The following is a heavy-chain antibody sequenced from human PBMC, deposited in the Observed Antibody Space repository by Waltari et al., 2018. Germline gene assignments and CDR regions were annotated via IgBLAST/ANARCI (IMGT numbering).Heavy chain of an antibody. V-gene: IGHV4-34*01. D-gene: IGHD4-17*01. J-gene: IGHJ4*02. CDR3: ARAFPRGPYGEVDY. CDR2: INHSGST. CDR1: GGSFRGYY. Sequence: QVQLQQWGAGLLKPSETLSLTCASYGGSFRGYYWSWLRQPPGKGLEWIGEINHSGSTNYNPSLKSRVTISVDTSKNQFSLKLSSVTAADTAVYYCARAFPRGPYGEVDYWGQGTLVTVSS.